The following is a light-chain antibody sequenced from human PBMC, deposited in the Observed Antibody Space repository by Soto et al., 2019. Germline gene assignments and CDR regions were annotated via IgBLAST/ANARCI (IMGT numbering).Light chain of an antibody. Sequence: DIQLTQSPSFLSASVGDKVTITCRASQAIRSSLAWYQQNPGKAPKLLIYAASTLQSGVPSRFSGSGSGTEFTLTISSLQPEDFATYYCQQLNSYPLTFGGGAKVEI. CDR1: QAIRSS. CDR3: QQLNSYPLT. J-gene: IGKJ4*01. CDR2: AAS. V-gene: IGKV1-9*01.